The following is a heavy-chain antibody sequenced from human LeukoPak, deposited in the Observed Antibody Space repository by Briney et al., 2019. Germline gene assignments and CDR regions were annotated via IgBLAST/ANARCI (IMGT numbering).Heavy chain of an antibody. J-gene: IGHJ3*01. CDR1: GFTFSDYY. V-gene: IGHV3-11*01. Sequence: GGSLRLSCAASGFTFSDYYMSWIRQAPGKGLEWVSYISSSGSTIYYADSVKGRFTISRDNSQSTLFLQMNSLRAEDTAVYCCTKDPNGDYVGAFDFWGQGTMVTVS. CDR2: ISSSGSTI. D-gene: IGHD4-17*01. CDR3: TKDPNGDYVGAFDF.